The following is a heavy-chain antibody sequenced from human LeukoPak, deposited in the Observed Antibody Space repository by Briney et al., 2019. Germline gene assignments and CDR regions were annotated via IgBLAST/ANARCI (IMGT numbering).Heavy chain of an antibody. CDR2: ISGSGDST. CDR1: GFTFSSFA. D-gene: IGHD4-17*01. V-gene: IGHV3-23*01. J-gene: IGHJ3*02. Sequence: PGGSLRLSCAASGFTFSSFAMSWVRQAPGKGLEWVSAISGSGDSTHYADSVKGRFTISRDNARNSLYLQMNSLRAEDTAVYYCAKARLRNDAFDIWGQGTRVTVSS. CDR3: AKARLRNDAFDI.